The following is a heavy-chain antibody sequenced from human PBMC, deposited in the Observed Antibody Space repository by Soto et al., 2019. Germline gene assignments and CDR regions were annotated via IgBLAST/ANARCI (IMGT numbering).Heavy chain of an antibody. CDR2: IRSKAYGGTT. J-gene: IGHJ6*02. CDR3: TSGGHGVTLFYYYNGMDF. V-gene: IGHV3-49*04. CDR1: GFTFGDYA. Sequence: GGSLRLSCTASGFTFGDYAMSWVRQAPGKGLEWVGFIRSKAYGGTTEYAASVKGRFTISRDDSKSIAYLEMNSLKTEDTAVYYCTSGGHGVTLFYYYNGMDFWGQGTTGTVSS. D-gene: IGHD3-10*02.